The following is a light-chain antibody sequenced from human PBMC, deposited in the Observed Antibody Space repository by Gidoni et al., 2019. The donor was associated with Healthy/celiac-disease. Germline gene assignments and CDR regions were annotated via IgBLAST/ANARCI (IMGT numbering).Light chain of an antibody. Sequence: DIQMTQSPSSLSASVGDRVTNTCRASQSISSYLNWYQQKPGKDPKLLIYAASSLQSGVPSRFSGSGSGTDFTLTISSLQPEDFATYYCQQSYSTPVTFGQGTKLEIK. J-gene: IGKJ2*01. CDR3: QQSYSTPVT. V-gene: IGKV1-39*01. CDR1: QSISSY. CDR2: AAS.